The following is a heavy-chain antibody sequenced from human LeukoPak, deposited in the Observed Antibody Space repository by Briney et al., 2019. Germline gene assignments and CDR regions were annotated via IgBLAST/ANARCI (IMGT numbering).Heavy chain of an antibody. Sequence: GSLRLSCAASGFTFSSYSMNWVRQAPGKGLEWVSSISSSSSYIYYADSVKGRFTISRDNAKNSLYLQMNSLRAEDTAVYYCARQYDSYFYYYVDLWGTGTSVTVSS. CDR1: GFTFSSYS. V-gene: IGHV3-21*01. J-gene: IGHJ6*03. D-gene: IGHD2-8*01. CDR3: ARQYDSYFYYYVDL. CDR2: ISSSSSYI.